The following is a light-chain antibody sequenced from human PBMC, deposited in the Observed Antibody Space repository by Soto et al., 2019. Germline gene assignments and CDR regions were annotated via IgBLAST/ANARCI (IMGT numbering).Light chain of an antibody. Sequence: DIQVTQSPSTLSASVGDRITITCRTSQTIGDSLAWLQQKPGKAPKLLIYKVSTLQSGVPSRFSGSGSGAESTLSISSLQPDDFATYYCQQYKEYSKTFGQGTKV. J-gene: IGKJ1*01. CDR2: KVS. V-gene: IGKV1-5*03. CDR3: QQYKEYSKT. CDR1: QTIGDS.